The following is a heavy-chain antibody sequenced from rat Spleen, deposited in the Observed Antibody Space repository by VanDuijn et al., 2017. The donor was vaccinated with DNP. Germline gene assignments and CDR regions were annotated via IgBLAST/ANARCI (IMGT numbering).Heavy chain of an antibody. J-gene: IGHJ3*01. D-gene: IGHD1-2*01. CDR2: ISYDGGST. Sequence: EVQLVESGGGLVQPGGSLKLSCAASGFTFSDYNMAWVRQAPKKGLEWVGTISYDGGSTYYGDSVKGRFTISRDNAKSTLYLQMDSLRSEDTATYYCARHEDYSSYIYGFAYWGQGTLVTVFS. CDR1: GFTFSDYN. V-gene: IGHV5-7*01. CDR3: ARHEDYSSYIYGFAY.